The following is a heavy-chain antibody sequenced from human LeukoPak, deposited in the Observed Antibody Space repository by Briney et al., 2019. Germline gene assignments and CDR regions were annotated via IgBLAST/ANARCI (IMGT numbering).Heavy chain of an antibody. Sequence: SETLSLTCTVSGGSISSYYWSWIRQPAGKAPEWIGRIYSSGIINYNPSLKSRVTMSLDNSKNQLSLKLSYVTAADTAVYYCARDTGKSGYPDYWGQGPWSPSPQ. D-gene: IGHD3-3*01. CDR1: GGSISSYY. J-gene: IGHJ4*02. CDR2: IYSSGII. V-gene: IGHV4-4*07. CDR3: ARDTGKSGYPDY.